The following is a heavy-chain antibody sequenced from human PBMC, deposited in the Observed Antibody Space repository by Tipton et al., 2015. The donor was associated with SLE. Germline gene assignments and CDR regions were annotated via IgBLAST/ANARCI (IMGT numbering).Heavy chain of an antibody. D-gene: IGHD1-26*01. Sequence: QSGAEVKKPESSVKVSCKASGGTLDRYIISWVRQAPGQGLEWMGWISAHSGDTKYAQKFQGRVTMTTDTSTNTAHMELRSLRSDDTAVYYCARDRVGGIYDVWGQGTTVTVSS. V-gene: IGHV1-18*01. CDR3: ARDRVGGIYDV. CDR1: GGTLDRYI. CDR2: ISAHSGDT. J-gene: IGHJ6*02.